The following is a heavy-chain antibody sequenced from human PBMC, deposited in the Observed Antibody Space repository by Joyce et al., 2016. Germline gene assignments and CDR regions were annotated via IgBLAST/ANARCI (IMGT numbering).Heavy chain of an antibody. CDR2: INPNSGGT. CDR1: GYTFTGYY. J-gene: IGHJ4*02. D-gene: IGHD3-3*01. V-gene: IGHV1-2*06. Sequence: QVQLVQSGAEVKKPGASVKVSCKASGYTFTGYYMHWVRQAPGQGRGWMGRINPNSGGTNYAQKFQGRVTMTRDTSISTAYMELSRLRSDDTAVYYCARSLLRFLEWLEIDYWGQGTLVTVSS. CDR3: ARSLLRFLEWLEIDY.